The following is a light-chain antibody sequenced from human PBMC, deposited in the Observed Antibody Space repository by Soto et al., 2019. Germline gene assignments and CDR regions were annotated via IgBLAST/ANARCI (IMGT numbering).Light chain of an antibody. V-gene: IGLV2-14*01. Sequence: QSVLTQPASVSGSPGQSITISCTGTSSDVGAYKYVSWYQVHPGKAPKLIIYEVRSRPSVVSDRFSGSKSGNTASLTISVLQAEDEANYYCSSYTSTSTLVFGGGTKLTVL. CDR2: EVR. CDR1: SSDVGAYKY. CDR3: SSYTSTSTLV. J-gene: IGLJ3*02.